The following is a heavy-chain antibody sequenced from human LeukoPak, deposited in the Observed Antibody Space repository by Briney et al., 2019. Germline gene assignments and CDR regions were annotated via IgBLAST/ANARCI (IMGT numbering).Heavy chain of an antibody. CDR2: IYHSGST. D-gene: IGHD3-3*01. J-gene: IGHJ3*02. V-gene: IGHV4-30-2*01. CDR3: ARVPVRLYYDFWSGDAFDI. Sequence: PSETLSLTCAVSGGSISSGGYSWSWIRQPPGKGLEWIGYIYHSGSTNYNPSLKSRVTISVDTSKNQFSLKLSSVTAADTAVYYCARVPVRLYYDFWSGDAFDIWGQGTMVTVSS. CDR1: GGSISSGGYS.